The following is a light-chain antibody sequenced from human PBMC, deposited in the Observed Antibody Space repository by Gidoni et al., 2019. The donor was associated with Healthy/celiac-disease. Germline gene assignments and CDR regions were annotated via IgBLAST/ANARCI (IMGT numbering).Light chain of an antibody. CDR3: CSYAGSSSWGV. V-gene: IGLV2-23*01. CDR1: SSDVGSYNL. Sequence: QSALTQPASVSGSPGQSLTISCTGTSSDVGSYNLVSWYQQHPGKAPKLMIYEGSKRPSGVSHRFSGSKSGNTASLTISGLQAEDEADYYCCSYAGSSSWGVFGGGTKLTVL. CDR2: EGS. J-gene: IGLJ3*02.